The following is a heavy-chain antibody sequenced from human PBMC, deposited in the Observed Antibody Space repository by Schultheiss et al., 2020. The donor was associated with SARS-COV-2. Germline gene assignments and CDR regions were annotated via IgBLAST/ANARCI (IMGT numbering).Heavy chain of an antibody. J-gene: IGHJ4*02. CDR3: ARDPEYCSGGSCYTYFDY. V-gene: IGHV1-2*04. CDR2: MNTDSGDT. Sequence: ASVKVSCKASGYTFSSRDINWVRQAPGQGLEWMGWMNTDSGDTGFAQKFQGWVTMTRDTSISTAYMELSRLRSDDTAVYYCARDPEYCSGGSCYTYFDYWGQGTLVTVSS. CDR1: GYTFSSRD. D-gene: IGHD2-15*01.